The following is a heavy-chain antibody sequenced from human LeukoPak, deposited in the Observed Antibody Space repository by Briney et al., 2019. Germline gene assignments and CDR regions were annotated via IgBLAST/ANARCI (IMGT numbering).Heavy chain of an antibody. CDR3: ASRVNSRNYYYGMDV. CDR1: GGSISSYY. J-gene: IGHJ6*02. CDR2: IYYSGST. D-gene: IGHD2/OR15-2a*01. V-gene: IGHV4-59*01. Sequence: PSETLSLTCTVPGGSISSYYWSWIRQPPGKGLEWIGYIYYSGSTNYNPSLKSRVTISVDTSKNQFSLKLSSVTAADTAVYYCASRVNSRNYYYGMDVWGQGTTVTVSS.